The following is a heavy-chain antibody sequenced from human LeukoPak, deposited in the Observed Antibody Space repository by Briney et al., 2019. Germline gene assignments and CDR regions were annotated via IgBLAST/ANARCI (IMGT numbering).Heavy chain of an antibody. D-gene: IGHD1-26*01. V-gene: IGHV3-48*01. CDR1: GSTFSSYS. Sequence: PGGSLRLSCAASGSTFSSYSMNWVRQAPGKGLEWVSYISSSSSTIYYADSVKGRFTISRDNSKNTLYLQMNSLRAEDTAVYYCARDLGYSGSYYPLDYWGQGTLVTVSS. CDR2: ISSSSSTI. J-gene: IGHJ4*02. CDR3: ARDLGYSGSYYPLDY.